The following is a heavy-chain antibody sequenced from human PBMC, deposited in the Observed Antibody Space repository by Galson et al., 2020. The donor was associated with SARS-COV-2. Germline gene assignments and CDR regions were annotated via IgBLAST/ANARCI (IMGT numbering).Heavy chain of an antibody. V-gene: IGHV1-18*01. CDR3: ARGMVVVVAATAGYYYFGMDV. CDR1: GYTFTSYG. D-gene: IGHD2-15*01. Sequence: ASVKVSCKASGYTFTSYGISWVRQAPGQGLEWMGWISAYNGNTNYAQNLQGRVTMTTDTSTSTAYMELRSLRSDDTAVYYCARGMVVVVAATAGYYYFGMDVWGQGTTVTVSS. CDR2: ISAYNGNT. J-gene: IGHJ6*02.